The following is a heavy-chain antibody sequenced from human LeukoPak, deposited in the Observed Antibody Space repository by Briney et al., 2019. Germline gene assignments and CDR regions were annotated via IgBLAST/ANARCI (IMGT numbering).Heavy chain of an antibody. CDR3: ARHGWDSTSSPFDY. Sequence: PSETLSLTCTVSGGSTSSSSCYWGWIRQPPGKGLELIGSFYYSASTYYNPSLKSRVIISVDTSKNQFSLKLSSVTATDTAVYFCARHGWDSTSSPFDYWGQGTLVTVSS. CDR2: FYYSAST. D-gene: IGHD6-6*01. CDR1: GGSTSSSSCY. J-gene: IGHJ4*02. V-gene: IGHV4-39*01.